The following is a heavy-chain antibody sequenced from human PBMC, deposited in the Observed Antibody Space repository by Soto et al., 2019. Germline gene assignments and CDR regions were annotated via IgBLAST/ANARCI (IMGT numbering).Heavy chain of an antibody. D-gene: IGHD2-21*02. V-gene: IGHV2-5*01. J-gene: IGHJ5*02. CDR1: GFSHSTSGVA. CDR3: ARLLTAALFSYDL. Sequence: QITLKESGPTLVKPTQTLTLTCTLSGFSHSTSGVAVGWIHQPPGKALEWLGHIYWNDDKYYSTSLKSRLSLTKDTSKNQVVLTMTNVDPVDTGTYYCARLLTAALFSYDLWGQGTLVTVSS. CDR2: IYWNDDK.